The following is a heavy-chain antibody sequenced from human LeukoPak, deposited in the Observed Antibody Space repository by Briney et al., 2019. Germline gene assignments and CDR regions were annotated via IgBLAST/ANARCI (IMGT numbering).Heavy chain of an antibody. Sequence: PGGSLRLSCTASGFTFGDYAMSWVRQAPGKGLEWVGFIRSKAYGWTTEYAASVKGRFTISRDDSKSIAYLQMNSLKTEDTAVYYCTTRPSSSWYPGDFQHWGQGTLVTVSS. D-gene: IGHD6-13*01. CDR2: IRSKAYGWTT. CDR3: TTRPSSSWYPGDFQH. CDR1: GFTFGDYA. J-gene: IGHJ1*01. V-gene: IGHV3-49*04.